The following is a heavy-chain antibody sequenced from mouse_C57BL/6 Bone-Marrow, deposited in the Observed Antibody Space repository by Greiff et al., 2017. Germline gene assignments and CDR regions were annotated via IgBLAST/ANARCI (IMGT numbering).Heavy chain of an antibody. D-gene: IGHD1-1*01. V-gene: IGHV1-54*01. CDR1: GYAFTNYL. CDR2: INPGSGGT. Sequence: VQLQQSGAELVRPGTSVKVSCKASGYAFTNYLIEWVKQRPGQGLEWIGVINPGSGGTNYNEKFKGKATLTADKSSSTAYMQLSSLISEDSAVYFCAGGYYGSSSYYYAMDYWGQGTSVTVSS. J-gene: IGHJ4*01. CDR3: AGGYYGSSSYYYAMDY.